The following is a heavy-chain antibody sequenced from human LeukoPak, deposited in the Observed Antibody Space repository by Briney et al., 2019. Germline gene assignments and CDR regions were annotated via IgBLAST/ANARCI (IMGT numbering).Heavy chain of an antibody. V-gene: IGHV3-21*01. CDR2: ISSSSSYI. Sequence: GGSLRLSCAASGFTFSSYSMTWVRQAPGKGLEWVSSISSSSSYIYYADSVKGRFTISRDNAKNSLYLQMNSLRAEDTAVYYCARSMSSGGYSGYWGQGTLVTVSS. CDR3: ARSMSSGGYSGY. D-gene: IGHD6-19*01. J-gene: IGHJ4*02. CDR1: GFTFSSYS.